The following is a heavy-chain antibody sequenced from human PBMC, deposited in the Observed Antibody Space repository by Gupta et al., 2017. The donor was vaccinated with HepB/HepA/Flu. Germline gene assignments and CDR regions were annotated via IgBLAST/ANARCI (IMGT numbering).Heavy chain of an antibody. CDR1: GGSISSSSSY. Sequence: QLQLQESGPGLVKPSETLSLTCTVSGGSISSSSSYWGWIRPPPGKGLEWIGSIYYSGSTYYNPSLKSRVTISVDTSKNQFSLKLSSVTAADTAVYYCARLERWGGYYYDYWGQGTLVTVSS. V-gene: IGHV4-39*01. J-gene: IGHJ4*02. D-gene: IGHD3-22*01. CDR3: ARLERWGGYYYDY. CDR2: IYYSGST.